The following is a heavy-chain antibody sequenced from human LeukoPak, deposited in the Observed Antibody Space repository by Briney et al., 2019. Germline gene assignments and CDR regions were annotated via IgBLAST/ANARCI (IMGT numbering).Heavy chain of an antibody. V-gene: IGHV1-18*04. J-gene: IGHJ6*02. CDR2: ISAYNGNT. Sequence: ASVKVSCKASGYTFTGYYIHWVRQAPGQGLEWMGWISAYNGNTNYAQKLQGRVTMTTDTSTSTAYMELRSLRSDDTAVYYCARDGGGSYYYYYGMDVWGQGTTVTVSS. D-gene: IGHD1-26*01. CDR3: ARDGGGSYYYYYGMDV. CDR1: GYTFTGYY.